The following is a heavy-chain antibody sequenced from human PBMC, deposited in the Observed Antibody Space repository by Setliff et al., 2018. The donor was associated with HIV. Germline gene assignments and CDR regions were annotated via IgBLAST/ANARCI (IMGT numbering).Heavy chain of an antibody. CDR2: ISWNSGSI. V-gene: IGHV3-9*01. Sequence: GGSLRLSCAASGFTFDDYAMHWVRQAPGKGLEWVSGISWNSGSIGYADSVKGRFTISRDNSKNTLYLQMNSLRAEDTAIYYCAKTANLIVLMVYALSWGQGTLVTVSS. CDR1: GFTFDDYA. J-gene: IGHJ4*02. CDR3: AKTANLIVLMVYALS. D-gene: IGHD2-8*01.